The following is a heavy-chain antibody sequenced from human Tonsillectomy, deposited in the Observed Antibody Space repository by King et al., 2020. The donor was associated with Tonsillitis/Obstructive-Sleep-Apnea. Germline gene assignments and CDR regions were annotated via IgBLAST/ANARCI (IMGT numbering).Heavy chain of an antibody. D-gene: IGHD2-2*01. CDR3: ARGGTPHRGDIVVVPAAITRYYYGMDV. Sequence: VQLVESGGVVVQPGGSLRLSCAASGFTFDDYTMHWVRQAPGKGLEWVSLISWDGGSTYYADSVKGRFTISRDNSKNSLYLQMNSLRTEDTALYYCARGGTPHRGDIVVVPAAITRYYYGMDVWGQGTTVTVSS. CDR2: ISWDGGST. CDR1: GFTFDDYT. V-gene: IGHV3-43*01. J-gene: IGHJ6*02.